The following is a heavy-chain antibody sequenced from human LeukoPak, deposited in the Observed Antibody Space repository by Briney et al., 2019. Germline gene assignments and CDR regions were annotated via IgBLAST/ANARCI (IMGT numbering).Heavy chain of an antibody. CDR3: ARLIVVVPAANFDY. D-gene: IGHD2-2*01. V-gene: IGHV4-34*01. Sequence: SETLSLTCAVYGGSFSGYYWSWIRQPLGKGLEWIGEINHSGSTNYNPSLKSRVTISVDTSKNQFSLKLSSVTAADTAVYYCARLIVVVPAANFDYWGQGTLVTVSS. CDR1: GGSFSGYY. J-gene: IGHJ4*02. CDR2: INHSGST.